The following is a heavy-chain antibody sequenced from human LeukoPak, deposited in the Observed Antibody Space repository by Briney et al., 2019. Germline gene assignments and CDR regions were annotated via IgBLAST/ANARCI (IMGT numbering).Heavy chain of an antibody. CDR3: AKRWELPDDAFDI. V-gene: IGHV3-30*18. CDR2: ISYDGSNK. Sequence: GGSLRLSCAASGFTFSSYGMHWVRQAPGKGLEWVAVISYDGSNKYYADSVKGRFTISRDSSKNTLYLQMNSLRAEDTAVYYCAKRWELPDDAFDIWGQGTMVTVSS. D-gene: IGHD1-26*01. CDR1: GFTFSSYG. J-gene: IGHJ3*02.